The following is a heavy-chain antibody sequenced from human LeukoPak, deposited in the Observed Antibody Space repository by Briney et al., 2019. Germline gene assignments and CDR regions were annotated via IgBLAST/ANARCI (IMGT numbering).Heavy chain of an antibody. J-gene: IGHJ6*02. D-gene: IGHD3-3*01. V-gene: IGHV4-30-4*01. CDR2: IYYSGST. CDR1: GGSISSGDYY. Sequence: KPSETLSLTCTVSGGSISSGDYYWSWIRQPPGKGLEWIGYIYYSGSTYYNPSLKSRVTISVDTSKNQFSLKLSSVTAADTAVYYCARWDDYDFWSGYSTNGNYYYGMDVWGQGTTVTVSS. CDR3: ARWDDYDFWSGYSTNGNYYYGMDV.